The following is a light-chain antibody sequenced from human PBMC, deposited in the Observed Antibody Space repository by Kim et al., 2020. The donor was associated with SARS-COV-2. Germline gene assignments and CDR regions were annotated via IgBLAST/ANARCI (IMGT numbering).Light chain of an antibody. CDR3: QQSYSTPRP. J-gene: IGKJ2*01. Sequence: SASVGDRVTITCRASQSISTYLNWYQQKPGRAPKLLIYAASRLQSGVPSRFSGSGSGTEFTLTISSLQPEDFATYYCQQSYSTPRPFGHGTKLEI. CDR2: AAS. CDR1: QSISTY. V-gene: IGKV1-39*01.